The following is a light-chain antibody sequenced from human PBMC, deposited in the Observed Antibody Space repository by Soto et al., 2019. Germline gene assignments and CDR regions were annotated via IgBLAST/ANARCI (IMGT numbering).Light chain of an antibody. Sequence: EIVLTQSPGTLSVSPGERANLSCRASQSVGTKLAWYQQKPGQAPRLLIYDASTRATGIPARFSGSGSGTEFTLTISSLQSEDFAVYYCQQYNSWPETFGQGTKVDIK. J-gene: IGKJ1*01. CDR3: QQYNSWPET. CDR1: QSVGTK. CDR2: DAS. V-gene: IGKV3D-15*01.